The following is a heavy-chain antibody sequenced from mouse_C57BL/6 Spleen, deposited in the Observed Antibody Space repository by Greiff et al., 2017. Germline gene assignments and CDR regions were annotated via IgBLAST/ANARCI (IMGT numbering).Heavy chain of an antibody. CDR3: ASHHYYGSIYFDY. Sequence: QVQLKESGPELVKPGASVKISCKASGYAFSSSWMNWVKQRPGKGLQWIGRLYPGDGDTTYNGKFKGKATLTADKSSSTAYMQLSSLTSEDSAVYFCASHHYYGSIYFDYWGQGTTRTVSS. V-gene: IGHV1-82*01. J-gene: IGHJ2*01. CDR1: GYAFSSSW. CDR2: LYPGDGDT. D-gene: IGHD1-1*01.